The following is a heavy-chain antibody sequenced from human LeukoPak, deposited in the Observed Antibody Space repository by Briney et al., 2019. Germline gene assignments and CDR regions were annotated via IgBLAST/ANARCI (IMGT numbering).Heavy chain of an antibody. CDR2: IYTSGST. Sequence: PSQTLSLTCTVSGGSMSSYYWSWIRQPAGKGLEWIGRIYTSGSTNYNPSLKSRVTMSVDTSKNQFSLKLRYVTAADPAVYYCERGGGADYYYYYYMDVWGKGTTVTVSS. V-gene: IGHV4-4*07. CDR1: GGSMSSYY. D-gene: IGHD3-16*01. J-gene: IGHJ6*03. CDR3: ERGGGADYYYYYYMDV.